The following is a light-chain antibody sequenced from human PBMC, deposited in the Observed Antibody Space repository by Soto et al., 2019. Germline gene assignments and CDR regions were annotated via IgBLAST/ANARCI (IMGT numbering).Light chain of an antibody. CDR1: QSVSSSY. CDR2: GAS. CDR3: QQYGSSPWT. J-gene: IGKJ1*01. Sequence: ENVLTQSPGPPSFSPGEKATPSCRASQSVSSSYLAWYQQKPGQAPRLLIYGASSRATGIPDRFSGSGSGTDFTLTISRLEPEDFAVYYCQQYGSSPWTFGQGTKVDI. V-gene: IGKV3-20*01.